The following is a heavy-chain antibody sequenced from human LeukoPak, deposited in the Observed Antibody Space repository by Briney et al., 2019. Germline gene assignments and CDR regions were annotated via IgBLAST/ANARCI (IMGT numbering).Heavy chain of an antibody. CDR3: AKSPIYYYGSGSYFDY. D-gene: IGHD3-10*01. Sequence: GGSLRLSCAASGFTFSTYAMSWVRQAPGKGLEWVSGLSGSGSSTYYADSVKGRFTISRDNSKNTLYLQMNSLRAEDTAVYYCAKSPIYYYGSGSYFDYWGQGTLVTVSS. CDR2: LSGSGSST. V-gene: IGHV3-23*01. CDR1: GFTFSTYA. J-gene: IGHJ4*02.